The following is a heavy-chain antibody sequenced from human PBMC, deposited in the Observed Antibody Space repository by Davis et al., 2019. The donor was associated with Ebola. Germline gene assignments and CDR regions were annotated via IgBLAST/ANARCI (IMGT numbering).Heavy chain of an antibody. CDR3: VGEDYNDGTCCSFDY. CDR1: GFRFLNSA. J-gene: IGHJ4*02. CDR2: VILPSGDT. Sequence: SVKVSCKPSGFRFLNSAVQWVRQAPGEGLEWMGWVILPSGDTKYAQNLQGRLTIYTDTSTGTVYMELNSLTTEDTAIYYCVGEDYNDGTCCSFDYWGQGTLVTVSS. V-gene: IGHV1-58*01. D-gene: IGHD2-15*01.